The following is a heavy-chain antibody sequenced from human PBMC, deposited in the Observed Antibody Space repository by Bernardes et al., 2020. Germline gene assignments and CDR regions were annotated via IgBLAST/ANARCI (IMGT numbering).Heavy chain of an antibody. CDR2: ISAYNGNT. J-gene: IGHJ4*02. V-gene: IGHV1-18*01. D-gene: IGHD1-26*01. CDR1: GYTFTSYG. Sequence: ASVKVSCKASGYTFTSYGISWVRQAPGQGLEWMGWISAYNGNTTYAQKLQGRVTMTTDTSTSTAYMELRSLRSDDTAVYYCASGRRVGAINYFDYWGQGTLVTVSS. CDR3: ASGRRVGAINYFDY.